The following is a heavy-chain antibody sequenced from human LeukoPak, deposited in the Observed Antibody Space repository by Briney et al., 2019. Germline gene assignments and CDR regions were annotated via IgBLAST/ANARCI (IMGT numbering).Heavy chain of an antibody. V-gene: IGHV3-53*01. CDR2: IYDSGTT. CDR1: GFTVSTNY. CDR3: ARVTHSSSWYDFDY. D-gene: IGHD6-13*01. J-gene: IGHJ4*02. Sequence: GGSLRLSCAASGFTVSTNYMSWVRQAPGKGLEWVSIIYDSGTTHYADSVKGRLTISRDNAKNSLYLQMNSLRAEDTAVYYCARVTHSSSWYDFDYWGQGTLVTVSS.